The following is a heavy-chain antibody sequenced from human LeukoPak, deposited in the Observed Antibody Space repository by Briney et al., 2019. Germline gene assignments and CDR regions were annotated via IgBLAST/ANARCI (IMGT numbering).Heavy chain of an antibody. CDR1: GGSISSYY. CDR2: IYYSGSTY. V-gene: IGHV4-59*08. D-gene: IGHD3-22*01. J-gene: IGHJ1*01. CDR3: ARQYYYDGSGPFQH. Sequence: SETLSLTCTVSGGSISSYYWSWIRQPPGKGLEWIGYIYYSGSTYYYNPSLKSRVTMSVDTSKNQFSLKLSSVTAADTAAYYCARQYYYDGSGPFQHWGQGTLVTVSS.